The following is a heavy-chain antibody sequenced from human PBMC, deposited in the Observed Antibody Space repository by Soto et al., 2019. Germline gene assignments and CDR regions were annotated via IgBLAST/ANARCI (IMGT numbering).Heavy chain of an antibody. CDR2: IYYSGST. CDR3: ARQAAYYYDSSGPLSAGRALDY. CDR1: GGSISSSSYY. Sequence: QLQLQESGPGLVKPSETLSLTCTVSGGSISSSSYYWGWIRQPPGKGLEWIGSIYYSGSTYYNPSLKSRVTISVDTSKNQCSLKLSSVTAADTAVYYCARQAAYYYDSSGPLSAGRALDYWGQGTLVTVSS. J-gene: IGHJ4*02. D-gene: IGHD3-22*01. V-gene: IGHV4-39*01.